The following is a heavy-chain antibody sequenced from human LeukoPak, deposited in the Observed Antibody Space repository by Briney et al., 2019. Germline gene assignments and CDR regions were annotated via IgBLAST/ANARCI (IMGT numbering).Heavy chain of an antibody. CDR1: GFTFRNYW. J-gene: IGHJ6*02. D-gene: IGHD3-16*01. CDR2: INEGGNEK. Sequence: PGGSLRLSCAASGFTFRNYWMSWVRQVPGKGLEWVVNINEGGNEKNYVDSVEGRFTASRDNAQNSLYLQMNSLRVEDTAVYYCARGGNYYYYGMDVWGQGTTVTVSS. V-gene: IGHV3-7*03. CDR3: ARGGNYYYYGMDV.